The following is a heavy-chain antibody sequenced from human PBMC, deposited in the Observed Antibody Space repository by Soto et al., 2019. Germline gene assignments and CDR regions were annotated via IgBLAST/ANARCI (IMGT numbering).Heavy chain of an antibody. CDR2: IYYSGST. D-gene: IGHD1-26*01. Sequence: QVQLQESGPGLVKPSQTLSLTCTVSGGSISSGGYYWSWIRQHPGKGLEWIGYIYYSGSTYYNPSLRVGFTISVDTSKNQFSLKLSSVTAADTAVYYCASSKWELLAFDYWGQGTLVTVSS. CDR3: ASSKWELLAFDY. V-gene: IGHV4-31*03. CDR1: GGSISSGGYY. J-gene: IGHJ4*02.